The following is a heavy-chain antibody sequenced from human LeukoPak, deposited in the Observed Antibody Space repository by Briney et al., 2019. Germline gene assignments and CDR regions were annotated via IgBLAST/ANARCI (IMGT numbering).Heavy chain of an antibody. CDR2: ISSSGSTI. J-gene: IGHJ4*02. V-gene: IGHV3-48*02. CDR1: GFTFSSYN. D-gene: IGHD3-10*01. Sequence: GGSLRLSCAASGFTFSSYNMNWVRQAPGKGLEWVSDISSSGSTIYFADSVKGRFTISRDNAKNSLYLQMNSLRDEDTAVYYCARLGYYYYSGNYYKLIDYWGQGTLVTVCS. CDR3: ARLGYYYYSGNYYKLIDY.